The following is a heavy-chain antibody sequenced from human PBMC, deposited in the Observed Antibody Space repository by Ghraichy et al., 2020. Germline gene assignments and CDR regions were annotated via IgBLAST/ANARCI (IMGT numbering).Heavy chain of an antibody. CDR3: AGEYDYTTYYYYFMDF. J-gene: IGHJ6*03. D-gene: IGHD4-11*01. Sequence: SYISSYSGTIYYADSVNGRFTISRDNAINSLYLQMNSLRDEDTAVYFCAGEYDYTTYYYYFMDFWGKGTTVTVSS. V-gene: IGHV3-48*02. CDR2: ISSYSGTI.